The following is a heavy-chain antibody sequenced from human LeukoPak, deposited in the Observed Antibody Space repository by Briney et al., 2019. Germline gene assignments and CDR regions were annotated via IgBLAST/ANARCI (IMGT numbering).Heavy chain of an antibody. Sequence: GASVKVSCKASGGTFSSYAISWVRQAPGQGLEWMGGIIPIFGTANYAQKLQGRVTITTDESTSTAYMELSSLRSEDTAVYYCARYKSRTYYYGSGSQTNWFDPWGQGTL. CDR2: IIPIFGTA. J-gene: IGHJ5*02. V-gene: IGHV1-69*05. D-gene: IGHD3-10*01. CDR3: ARYKSRTYYYGSGSQTNWFDP. CDR1: GGTFSSYA.